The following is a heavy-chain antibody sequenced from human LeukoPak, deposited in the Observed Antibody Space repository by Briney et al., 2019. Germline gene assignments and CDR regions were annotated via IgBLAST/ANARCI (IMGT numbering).Heavy chain of an antibody. Sequence: PSETLSLTCTVSGGSISSGGYYWSWIRQHPGKGLEWIGDIYYSGSTYYNPSLKSRVTISVDTSKNQFSLKLSSVTAADTAVYYCARAETSITIFGVVPYYFDYWGQGTLVTVSS. J-gene: IGHJ4*02. D-gene: IGHD3-3*01. V-gene: IGHV4-31*03. CDR2: IYYSGST. CDR3: ARAETSITIFGVVPYYFDY. CDR1: GGSISSGGYY.